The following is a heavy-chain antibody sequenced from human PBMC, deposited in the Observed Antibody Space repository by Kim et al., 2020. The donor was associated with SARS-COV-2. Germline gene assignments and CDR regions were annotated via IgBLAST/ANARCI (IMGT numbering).Heavy chain of an antibody. CDR2: IIPIFGTA. CDR3: ARGDWSGYLLDYGMDV. V-gene: IGHV1-69*13. CDR1: GGTFSSYA. Sequence: SVKVSCKASGGTFSSYAISWVRQAPGQGLEWMGGIIPIFGTANYAQKFQGRVTITADESTSTAYMELSSLRSEDTAVYYCARGDWSGYLLDYGMDVWGQGTTVTVSS. J-gene: IGHJ6*02. D-gene: IGHD3-3*01.